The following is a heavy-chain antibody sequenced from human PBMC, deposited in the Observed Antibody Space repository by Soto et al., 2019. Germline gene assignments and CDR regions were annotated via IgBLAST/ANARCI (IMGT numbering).Heavy chain of an antibody. Sequence: SETLSLTCTVSGGSISSSSYYWGWIRQPPGKGLEWIGSIYYSGSTYYNPTLKCRVTISVDTSKNQFSLKLSSVTAADTAVYYCARRPRKVGGCSSTSCYYYYYGMDVWGQGTTVNVSS. D-gene: IGHD2-2*01. CDR1: GGSISSSSYY. CDR2: IYYSGST. J-gene: IGHJ6*02. V-gene: IGHV4-39*07. CDR3: ARRPRKVGGCSSTSCYYYYYGMDV.